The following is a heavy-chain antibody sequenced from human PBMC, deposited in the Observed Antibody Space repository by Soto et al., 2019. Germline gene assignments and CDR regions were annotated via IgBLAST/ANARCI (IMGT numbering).Heavy chain of an antibody. V-gene: IGHV1-69*02. J-gene: IGHJ4*02. CDR2: IIPILGIP. CDR3: ARGREMATTSKFDY. CDR1: GGTFSSYT. Sequence: QVQLVQSGAEVKKPGSSVKVSCKASGGTFSSYTISWVRQAPGQGLEWIGRIIPILGIPNYAQKFQGRVTITADKSTSTAYMELSSMRSEDTAVYYCARGREMATTSKFDYWGQGTLVTVSS. D-gene: IGHD5-12*01.